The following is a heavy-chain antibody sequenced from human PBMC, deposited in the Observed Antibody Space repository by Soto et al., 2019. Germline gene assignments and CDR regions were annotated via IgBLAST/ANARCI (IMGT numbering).Heavy chain of an antibody. CDR3: ARSVDP. CDR2: ILYSGTT. J-gene: IGHJ5*02. CDR1: GGSISSGGYY. V-gene: IGHV4-31*03. Sequence: QVQLQESGPGLVKPSQTLSLTCTVSGGSISSGGYYWSWIRQHPGKGLEWIGYILYSGTTYYNPSLKSRVTVSADPYNHQFTLMLSSVTAADTAVYHCARSVDPWGQGTLVTVSS.